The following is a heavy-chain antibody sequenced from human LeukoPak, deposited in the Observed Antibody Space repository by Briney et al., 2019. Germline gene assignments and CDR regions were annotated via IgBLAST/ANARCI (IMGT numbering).Heavy chain of an antibody. CDR1: GFTFSDYG. V-gene: IGHV3-33*01. CDR3: ARALYIGSFYGMDV. CDR2: IWRDGSNK. D-gene: IGHD1-26*01. Sequence: GRSLRLSCAASGFTFSDYGIHWVRQAPGKGLERVAIIWRDGSNKYYADSVKGRFTISRDNSKNTLYLQMNSLRAEDTAVYYCARALYIGSFYGMDVWGQGTTVTVAS. J-gene: IGHJ6*02.